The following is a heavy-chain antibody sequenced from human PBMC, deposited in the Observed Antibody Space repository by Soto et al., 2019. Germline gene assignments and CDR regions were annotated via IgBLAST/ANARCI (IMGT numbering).Heavy chain of an antibody. V-gene: IGHV4-61*01. D-gene: IGHD3-9*01. CDR1: GGSVSSGNYY. Sequence: PSETLSLTCTVSGGSVSSGNYYWSWIRQPPGKGLEWIGYIYYSGSTNYNPSLKSRVTISVDTSKNQFSLKLSSVTAADTAVFYCARYDVLAAYYYWGQGTLVTVSS. J-gene: IGHJ4*02. CDR2: IYYSGST. CDR3: ARYDVLAAYYY.